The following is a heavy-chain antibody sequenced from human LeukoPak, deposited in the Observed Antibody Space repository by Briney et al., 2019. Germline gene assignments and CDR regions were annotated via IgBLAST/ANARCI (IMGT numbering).Heavy chain of an antibody. J-gene: IGHJ4*02. CDR2: IYSGGST. D-gene: IGHD3-22*01. Sequence: GGSLRLSCAASGFTVSSNYMSWVRQAPGKGLEWVSVIYSGGSTYYADSVKGRFTISRDHSKNTLYLQMNSLRAEDTAVYYCARASRDSSGYYPDYWGQGTLVTVSS. V-gene: IGHV3-66*01. CDR1: GFTVSSNY. CDR3: ARASRDSSGYYPDY.